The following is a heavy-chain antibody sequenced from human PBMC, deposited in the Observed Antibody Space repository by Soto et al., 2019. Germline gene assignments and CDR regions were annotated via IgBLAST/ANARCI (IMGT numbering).Heavy chain of an antibody. Sequence: QVQLVQSGAEVKKPGSSVKVSCKASGGTFSSYTISWVRQAPGQGLEWMGGIIPTFGTADYAQKFQGRVTLPADESTSTGYMELRSPRSEYPALYYCARPSCGAACYYYGMDVWCQGTAVTVSS. D-gene: IGHD2-21*01. J-gene: IGHJ6*02. CDR1: GGTFSSYT. CDR3: ARPSCGAACYYYGMDV. V-gene: IGHV1-69*12. CDR2: IIPTFGTA.